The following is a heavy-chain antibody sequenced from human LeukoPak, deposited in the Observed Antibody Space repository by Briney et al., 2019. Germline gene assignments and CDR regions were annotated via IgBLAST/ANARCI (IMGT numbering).Heavy chain of an antibody. J-gene: IGHJ4*02. CDR2: IRYDGSNK. CDR1: GFTFSSYG. CDR3: ARHETPYY. Sequence: AGGSLRLSCAASGFTFSSYGMHWVRQAPGKGLEWVAFIRYDGSNKYYADSVKGRFTISRDNSKNTLYLQMNSLRAEDTAVYYCARHETPYYWGQGILVTVSS. D-gene: IGHD4-23*01. V-gene: IGHV3-30*02.